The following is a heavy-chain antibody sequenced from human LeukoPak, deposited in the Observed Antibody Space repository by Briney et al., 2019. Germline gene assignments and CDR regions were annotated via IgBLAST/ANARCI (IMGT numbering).Heavy chain of an antibody. V-gene: IGHV1-18*04. CDR1: GYTFTSYH. CDR2: ISAYNGNT. CDR3: ARAPKGYYYYYYMDV. J-gene: IGHJ6*03. Sequence: ASVKVSCKASGYTFTSYHMHWVRQAPGQGLEWMGWISAYNGNTNYAQKLQGRVTMTTDTSTSTAYMELRSLRSDDTAVYYCARAPKGYYYYYYMDVWGKGTTVTVSS.